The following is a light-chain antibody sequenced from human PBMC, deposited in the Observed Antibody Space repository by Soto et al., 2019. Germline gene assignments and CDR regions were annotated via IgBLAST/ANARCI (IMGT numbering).Light chain of an antibody. Sequence: QSALTQSASVSGSPGQSITISCTGTSSDVGNYNYVSWYQQHPGEVPKLIIFNVNNRPSGVSNRFSGSKSVNTATLTISGLQAEDEADYYCSSYTSSSTLFGTGTKVTVL. CDR2: NVN. CDR3: SSYTSSSTL. J-gene: IGLJ1*01. V-gene: IGLV2-14*01. CDR1: SSDVGNYNY.